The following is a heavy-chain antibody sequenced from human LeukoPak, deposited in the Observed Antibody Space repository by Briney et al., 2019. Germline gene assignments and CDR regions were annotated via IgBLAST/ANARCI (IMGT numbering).Heavy chain of an antibody. J-gene: IGHJ4*02. Sequence: SQTLSLTCAISGDSVPSNSAAWNWIRQSPSRGLEWLGRTYYRSKWYTDYAVSVKSRITNNPDTSKNKFSLQLNSVTPEDTAVYYCARDREMENFDWLSPFDYWGQGTLVTVSS. CDR1: GDSVPSNSAA. CDR2: TYYRSKWYT. CDR3: ARDREMENFDWLSPFDY. D-gene: IGHD3-9*01. V-gene: IGHV6-1*01.